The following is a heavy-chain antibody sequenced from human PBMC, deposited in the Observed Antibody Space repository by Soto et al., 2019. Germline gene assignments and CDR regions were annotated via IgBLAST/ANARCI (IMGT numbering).Heavy chain of an antibody. CDR1: GFTFSSYW. Sequence: EVQLVESGGGLVQPGGSLRLSCAASGFTFSSYWMHWVRQVPGKGLVWVSRISSDGSITNYADSVKGRFSISRDHAKNTLYLPMSRLRAEDTAVYYCVGYPRSAGGSYPPHYWGQGALGTVSS. CDR3: VGYPRSAGGSYPPHY. J-gene: IGHJ4*02. V-gene: IGHV3-74*01. CDR2: ISSDGSIT. D-gene: IGHD3-16*02.